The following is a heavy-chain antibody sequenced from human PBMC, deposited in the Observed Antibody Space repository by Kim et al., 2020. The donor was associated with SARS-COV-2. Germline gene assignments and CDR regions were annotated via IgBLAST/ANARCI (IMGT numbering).Heavy chain of an antibody. CDR1: GFTFSDYY. D-gene: IGHD3-9*01. V-gene: IGHV3-11*06. J-gene: IGHJ6*02. CDR3: ARYGTYYDILTGYLAVGYHGMDV. CDR2: ISSSSSYT. Sequence: GGSLRLSCAASGFTFSDYYMSWIRQAPGKGLEWVSYISSSSSYTNYADSVKGRFTISRDNAKNSLYLQMNSLRAEDTAVYYCARYGTYYDILTGYLAVGYHGMDVWGQGTTVTVSS.